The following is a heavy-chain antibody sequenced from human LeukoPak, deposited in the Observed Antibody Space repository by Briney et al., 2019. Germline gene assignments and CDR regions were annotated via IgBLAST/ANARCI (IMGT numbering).Heavy chain of an antibody. D-gene: IGHD2-15*01. CDR1: GYTFTSYG. Sequence: GASVKVSCKASGYTFTSYGISWVRQAPGQGLEWMGWISAYNGNTNYAQKLQGRVTMTTDTSTSTAYMELRSLRSDDTAVYYCAGTAGLGYCSGGSCYLYWFDPWGQGTLVTVSS. J-gene: IGHJ5*02. CDR3: AGTAGLGYCSGGSCYLYWFDP. V-gene: IGHV1-18*01. CDR2: ISAYNGNT.